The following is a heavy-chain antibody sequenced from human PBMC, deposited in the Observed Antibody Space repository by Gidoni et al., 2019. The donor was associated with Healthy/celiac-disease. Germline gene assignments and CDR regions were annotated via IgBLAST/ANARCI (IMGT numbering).Heavy chain of an antibody. Sequence: QVQLVQSGAEVKKPGSSVKVSCKASGGTFSSYAISWVRQAPGQGLEWMGGIIPIFGTANYAQKFQGRVTITADESTSTAYMELSSLRSEDTAVYYCARGSTYYDSSGYGNTYFDYWGQGTLVTVSS. V-gene: IGHV1-69*01. D-gene: IGHD3-22*01. J-gene: IGHJ4*02. CDR3: ARGSTYYDSSGYGNTYFDY. CDR1: GGTFSSYA. CDR2: IIPIFGTA.